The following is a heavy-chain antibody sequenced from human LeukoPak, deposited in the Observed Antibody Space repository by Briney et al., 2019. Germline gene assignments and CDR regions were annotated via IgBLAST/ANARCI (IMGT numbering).Heavy chain of an antibody. V-gene: IGHV4-59*01. Sequence: PSETLSLTCTVSGGSISSYYWSWIRQPPGKGLEWIGYIYYSGSTNYNPSLKSRVTISVDTSKSQFSLKLSSVTAADTAVYYCARGGLWFGEGDFDYWGQGTLVTVSS. CDR3: ARGGLWFGEGDFDY. D-gene: IGHD3-10*01. CDR2: IYYSGST. J-gene: IGHJ4*02. CDR1: GGSISSYY.